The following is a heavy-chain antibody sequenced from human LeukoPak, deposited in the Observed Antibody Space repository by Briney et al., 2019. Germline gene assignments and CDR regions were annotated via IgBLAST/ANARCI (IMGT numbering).Heavy chain of an antibody. D-gene: IGHD3-16*01. CDR2: INTNTGNP. CDR3: ARKEPEVGYDYVWFDP. V-gene: IGHV7-4-1*02. Sequence: ASVKVSCKASGYTFTSYAMNWVRQAPGQGLEWMGWINTNTGNPTYAQGFTGRFVFSLDTSVSTAYLQISSLKAEDTAVYYCARKEPEVGYDYVWFDPWGQGTLVTVSS. CDR1: GYTFTSYA. J-gene: IGHJ5*02.